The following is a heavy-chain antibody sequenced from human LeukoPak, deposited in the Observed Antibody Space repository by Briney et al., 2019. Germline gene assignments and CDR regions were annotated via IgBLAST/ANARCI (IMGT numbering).Heavy chain of an antibody. J-gene: IGHJ4*02. Sequence: SETLSLTCAVYGGSFSGYYWSWIRQPSGKGLEWIGEINHSGSTNYNPSLKSRVTISVDTSKNQFSLKLSSVTAADTAVYYCARGVTLDYWGQGTLVTVS. CDR1: GGSFSGYY. CDR3: ARGVTLDY. CDR2: INHSGST. V-gene: IGHV4-34*01.